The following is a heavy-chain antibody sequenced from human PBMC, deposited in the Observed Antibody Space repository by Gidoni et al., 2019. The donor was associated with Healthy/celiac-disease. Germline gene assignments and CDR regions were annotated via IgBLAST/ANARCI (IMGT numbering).Heavy chain of an antibody. CDR3: ARERVTGYSSSSGPLDY. V-gene: IGHV4-34*01. Sequence: QVQLQQWGAGLLKPSETLSLTCAVYGGSFSGYYWSWIRQPPGKGLEWIGEINHSGSTNYNPSLKSRVTISVDTSKNQFSLKLSSVTAADTAVYYCARERVTGYSSSSGPLDYWGQGTLVTVSS. CDR1: GGSFSGYY. J-gene: IGHJ4*02. D-gene: IGHD6-6*01. CDR2: INHSGST.